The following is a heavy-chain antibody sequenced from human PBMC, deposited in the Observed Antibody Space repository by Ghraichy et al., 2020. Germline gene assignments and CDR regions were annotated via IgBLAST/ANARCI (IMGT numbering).Heavy chain of an antibody. J-gene: IGHJ6*02. CDR1: GDSVSSNSAA. CDR2: TYYRSKWYN. Sequence: SQTLSLTCAISGDSVSSNSAAWNWIRQSPSRGLEWLGRTYYRSKWYNDYAVSVKSRITVNPDTSRNQFSLQLNSVTPEDTAVYYCARGQSFCSGGSCTYGMDVWGQGTTVTVSS. D-gene: IGHD2-15*01. CDR3: ARGQSFCSGGSCTYGMDV. V-gene: IGHV6-1*01.